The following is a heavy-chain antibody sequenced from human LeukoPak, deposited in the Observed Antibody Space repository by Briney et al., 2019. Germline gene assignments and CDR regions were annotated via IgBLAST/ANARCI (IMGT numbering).Heavy chain of an antibody. CDR2: IYHSGST. CDR1: GGSISSYY. Sequence: SETLSLTCTVSGGSISSYYWSWIRQPPGKGLEWIGSIYHSGSTYYNPSLKSRVTISVDTSKNQFSLKLSSVTAADTAVYYCVRHQYYYGAGSYYVFDSWGQGTLVTVSS. V-gene: IGHV4-59*05. J-gene: IGHJ5*01. D-gene: IGHD3-10*01. CDR3: VRHQYYYGAGSYYVFDS.